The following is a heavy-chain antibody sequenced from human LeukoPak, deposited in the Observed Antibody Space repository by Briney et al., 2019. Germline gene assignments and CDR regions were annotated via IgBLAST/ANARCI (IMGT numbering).Heavy chain of an antibody. CDR2: ISGTGSST. Sequence: GSLRLSCAASGFSFSSYAMSWVLQAPGKGLEWVSAISGTGSSTFYADSVKGRFTISRDNSKNTLYLQKNSLRAEDTAVYYCAKDLDDFGDYGGVFDIWGQGTMVTVSS. J-gene: IGHJ3*02. V-gene: IGHV3-23*01. CDR3: AKDLDDFGDYGGVFDI. D-gene: IGHD4-17*01. CDR1: GFSFSSYA.